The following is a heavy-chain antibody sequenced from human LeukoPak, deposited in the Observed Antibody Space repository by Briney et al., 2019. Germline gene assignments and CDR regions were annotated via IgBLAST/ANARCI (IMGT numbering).Heavy chain of an antibody. CDR3: ARGEWWLDP. D-gene: IGHD2-8*01. Sequence: PSETLSLTCTVFGASISSDYWTWIRQPPGRGLEWIGNIYYSGSANYNPSLMSRVTISLDMSKNQFSLKLSSVTAADTAIYYCARGEWWLDPWGQGTLVAVSS. V-gene: IGHV4-59*01. CDR1: GASISSDY. J-gene: IGHJ5*02. CDR2: IYYSGSA.